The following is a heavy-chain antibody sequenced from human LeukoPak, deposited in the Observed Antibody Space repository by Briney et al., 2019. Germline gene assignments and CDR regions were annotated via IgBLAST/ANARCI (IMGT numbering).Heavy chain of an antibody. V-gene: IGHV3-66*01. Sequence: GGSLRLSCAASGFTVSSNYMSWVRQAPGKGLEWVSIIYSGGSTYYADSVKGRFSISRDNSKNTLYLQMNSLRAEDTAVYHCAGPQTGYFDYWGQGTLVPVSS. CDR2: IYSGGST. CDR1: GFTVSSNY. CDR3: AGPQTGYFDY. J-gene: IGHJ4*02.